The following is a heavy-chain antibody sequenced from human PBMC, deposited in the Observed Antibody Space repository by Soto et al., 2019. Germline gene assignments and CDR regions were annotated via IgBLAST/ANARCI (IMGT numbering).Heavy chain of an antibody. CDR3: AHIRGAGAYYYYPMDV. V-gene: IGHV2-70*12. CDR2: IDWDDDK. D-gene: IGHD3-10*01. Sequence: GPTLVNPRQTLTLTCTFSGFSLTTPGMCVSWIRQPPGKALEWLAVIDWDDDKYYSTSLKTRLSISMDTSKNQVVLEMTNVAPVDTATYYCAHIRGAGAYYYYPMDVWGQGTTVTVSS. J-gene: IGHJ6*02. CDR1: GFSLTTPGMC.